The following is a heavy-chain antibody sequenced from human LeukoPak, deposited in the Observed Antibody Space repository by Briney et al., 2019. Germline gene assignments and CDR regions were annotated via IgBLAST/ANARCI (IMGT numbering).Heavy chain of an antibody. Sequence: GGSLRLSCAASGFTFDDYAMSWVRQAPGKGLEWVSAISGSGGSTYYADSVKGRFTISRDNSKNTLYLQMNSLRAEDTAVYYCAKDGSGWPHYFDYWGQGTLVTVSS. CDR2: ISGSGGST. J-gene: IGHJ4*02. CDR3: AKDGSGWPHYFDY. D-gene: IGHD6-19*01. CDR1: GFTFDDYA. V-gene: IGHV3-23*01.